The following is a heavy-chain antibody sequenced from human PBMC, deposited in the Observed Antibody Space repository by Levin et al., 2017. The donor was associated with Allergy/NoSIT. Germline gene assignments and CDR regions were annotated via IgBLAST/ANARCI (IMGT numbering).Heavy chain of an antibody. CDR1: GYTFTTNW. Sequence: ASVKVSCKGSGYTFTTNWLAWVRQMPGKGLEWMGVIYPGDSDTRYSPSFQGQVTISADKSISTAYLQWSSLKASDNAMYYCARQTARTTSSNPFDYWGQGTLVTVSS. CDR3: ARQTARTTSSNPFDY. CDR2: IYPGDSDT. D-gene: IGHD2-2*01. V-gene: IGHV5-51*01. J-gene: IGHJ4*02.